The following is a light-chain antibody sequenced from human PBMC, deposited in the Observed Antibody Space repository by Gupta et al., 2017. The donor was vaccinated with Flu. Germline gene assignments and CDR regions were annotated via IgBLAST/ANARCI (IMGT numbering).Light chain of an antibody. Sequence: SCMRIRCPSGVPDRFSGSKSDPSASLAISGLRSADAADYYCAAWDDRLSGVVFGGGTKLTVL. CDR2: MRI. V-gene: IGLV1-47*01. CDR3: AAWDDRLSGVV. J-gene: IGLJ2*01.